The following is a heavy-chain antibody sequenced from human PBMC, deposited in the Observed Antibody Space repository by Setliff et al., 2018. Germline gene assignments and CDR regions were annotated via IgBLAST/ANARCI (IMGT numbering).Heavy chain of an antibody. J-gene: IGHJ6*03. CDR2: INQDGSGK. V-gene: IGHV3-7*01. D-gene: IGHD2-2*01. CDR3: ARGRKDTSMTADYYYMDV. CDR1: GFTFSSFW. Sequence: QSGGSLRLSCAASGFTFSSFWMAWVRQSPGRGLEWVANINQDGSGKFYVDSVKGRFTISRDNAKNSLYLRMDSLRVEDTALYFCARGRKDTSMTADYYYMDVWGRGTTVTVSS.